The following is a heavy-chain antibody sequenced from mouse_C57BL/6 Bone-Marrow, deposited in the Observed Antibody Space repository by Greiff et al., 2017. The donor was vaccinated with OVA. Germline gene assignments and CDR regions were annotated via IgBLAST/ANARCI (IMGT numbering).Heavy chain of an antibody. CDR3: ARRTLIYYDYEGVFDY. D-gene: IGHD2-4*01. J-gene: IGHJ2*01. V-gene: IGHV1-53*01. Sequence: VQLQQPGTELVKPGASVKLSCKASGYTFTSYWMHWVKQRPGLGLEWIGNINPSNGGTNYNEKFKSKATLTVDKSSSTAYMQLSSLTSEDSAVYYCARRTLIYYDYEGVFDYWGQGTTLTVSS. CDR2: INPSNGGT. CDR1: GYTFTSYW.